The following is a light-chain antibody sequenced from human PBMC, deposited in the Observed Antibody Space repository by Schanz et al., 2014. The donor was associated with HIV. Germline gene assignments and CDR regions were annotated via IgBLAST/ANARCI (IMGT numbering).Light chain of an antibody. Sequence: ALTQPASVSGSPGQSITISCTGTSSDVGSYNLVSWYQQHPGKAPKLMIYEVSKRPSGVSNRFSGSKSGNTASLTISGLQAEDEADYYCSSYTSSSTWVFGGGTKLTVL. CDR2: EVS. J-gene: IGLJ3*02. CDR1: SSDVGSYNL. V-gene: IGLV2-14*02. CDR3: SSYTSSSTWV.